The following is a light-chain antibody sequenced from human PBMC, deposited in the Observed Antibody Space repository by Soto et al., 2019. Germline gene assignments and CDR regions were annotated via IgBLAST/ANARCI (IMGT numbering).Light chain of an antibody. J-gene: IGKJ3*01. V-gene: IGKV3-20*01. Sequence: EIVLTQSPGTLSLSPGESATLSCKASESIYINSFAWYYQKPGQPPRLLIYGASTRATGIPDRFSGSGSGTDFVLSIDRLEFDDSRIYYCQQYGASPFTCGPGTRVDIK. CDR3: QQYGASPFT. CDR1: ESIYINS. CDR2: GAS.